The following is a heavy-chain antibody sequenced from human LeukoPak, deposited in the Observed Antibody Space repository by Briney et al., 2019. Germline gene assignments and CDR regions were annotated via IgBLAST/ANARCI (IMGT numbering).Heavy chain of an antibody. Sequence: SETLSLTCTVSGGSISSHYWSWIRQPPGKGLEWIAYIYYSGSTNYNPSLRSRVTISVDTSKNQFSLKLSSVTAADTAVYYCARGGGYYDFWSGTYDYWGQGTLVTVSS. V-gene: IGHV4-59*11. CDR1: GGSISSHY. CDR3: ARGGGYYDFWSGTYDY. CDR2: IYYSGST. D-gene: IGHD3-3*01. J-gene: IGHJ4*02.